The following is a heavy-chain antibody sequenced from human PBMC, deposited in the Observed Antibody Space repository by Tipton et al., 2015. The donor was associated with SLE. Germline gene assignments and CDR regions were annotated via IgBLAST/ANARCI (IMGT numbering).Heavy chain of an antibody. Sequence: SLRLSCAASGFTFSDYYMSWIRQAPGKGLEWVSYISSSGSTIYYADSVKGRFTISRDNAKDSLYLQMNSLRAEDTAVYYCARDLPSPCDPHCYYGMDVWDQGTTVTVSS. CDR3: ARDLPSPCDPHCYYGMDV. CDR2: ISSSGSTI. V-gene: IGHV3-11*04. J-gene: IGHJ6*02. D-gene: IGHD2-21*02. CDR1: GFTFSDYY.